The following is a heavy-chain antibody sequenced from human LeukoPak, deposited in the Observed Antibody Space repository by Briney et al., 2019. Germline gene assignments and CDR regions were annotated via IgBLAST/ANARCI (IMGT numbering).Heavy chain of an antibody. CDR2: TYYRSKWYN. CDR3: TRDSSAMFDY. CDR1: GDSFSSNSAA. V-gene: IGHV6-1*01. Sequence: SQTLSLTCAISGDSFSSNSAAWNWIRQSPSRGLEWLGRTYYRSKWYNDYAISMKGRITINPDTSKNQFSLQMNSVTPEDTAVYYCTRDSSAMFDYWGQGTLVAVSS. J-gene: IGHJ4*02. D-gene: IGHD2-2*01.